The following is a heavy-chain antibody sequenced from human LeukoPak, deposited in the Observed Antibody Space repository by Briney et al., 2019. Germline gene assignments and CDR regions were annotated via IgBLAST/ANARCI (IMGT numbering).Heavy chain of an antibody. D-gene: IGHD3-22*01. CDR2: ISRDSIFI. Sequence: GGSLRLSCAASGFTFSNYYVHWVRQPPGKGLEWVSSISRDSIFIYYADSLKGRFTISRDNAKNSLYLQMNSLRAEDTAVYYCARRFYDTSPRPFDVWGQGTMVTVSS. CDR1: GFTFSNYY. J-gene: IGHJ3*01. CDR3: ARRFYDTSPRPFDV. V-gene: IGHV3-21*01.